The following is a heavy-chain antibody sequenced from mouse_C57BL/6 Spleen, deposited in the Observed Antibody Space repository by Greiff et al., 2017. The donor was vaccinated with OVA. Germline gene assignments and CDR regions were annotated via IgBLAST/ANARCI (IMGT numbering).Heavy chain of an antibody. CDR1: GYAFTNYL. D-gene: IGHD1-1*02. CDR3: ARGGIWPLAY. J-gene: IGHJ3*01. V-gene: IGHV1-54*01. Sequence: QVQLKESGAELVRPGTSVKVSCKASGYAFTNYLIEWVKQRPGQGLEWIGVINPGSGGTNYNEKFKGKATLTADKASSTAYMQLSSLTSEDSAVYFCARGGIWPLAYWGQGTLVTVSA. CDR2: INPGSGGT.